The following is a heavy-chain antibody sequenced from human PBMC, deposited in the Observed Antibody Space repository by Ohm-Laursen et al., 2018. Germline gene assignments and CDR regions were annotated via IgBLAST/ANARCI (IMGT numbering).Heavy chain of an antibody. CDR2: ISWNSGSI. CDR1: GFTFDDYA. V-gene: IGHV3-9*01. D-gene: IGHD1-26*01. Sequence: SLRLSCAASGFTFDDYAMHWVRQAPGKGLEWVSGISWNSGSIGCADSVKGRFTISRDNAKNSLYLQMNSLRAEDTALYYCAKDITFGYSGSYYFDYWGQGTLVTVSS. J-gene: IGHJ4*02. CDR3: AKDITFGYSGSYYFDY.